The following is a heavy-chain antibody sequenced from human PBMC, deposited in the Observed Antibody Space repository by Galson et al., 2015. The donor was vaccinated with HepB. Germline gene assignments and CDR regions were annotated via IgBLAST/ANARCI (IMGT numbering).Heavy chain of an antibody. D-gene: IGHD3-10*01. CDR3: ASIYYYGSGRPDY. V-gene: IGHV4-39*01. J-gene: IGHJ4*02. CDR2: IYYSGST. CDR1: GGSISSSSYY. Sequence: SETLSLTCTVSGGSISSSSYYWGWIRQPPGKGLEWIGSIYYSGSTYYNPSLKSRVTISVDTSKNQFSLKLSSVTAADTAVYYCASIYYYGSGRPDYWGQGTLVTVSS.